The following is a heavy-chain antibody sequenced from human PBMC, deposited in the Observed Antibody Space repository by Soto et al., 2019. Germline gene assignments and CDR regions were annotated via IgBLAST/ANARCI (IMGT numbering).Heavy chain of an antibody. CDR1: GFTFSSYW. Sequence: PGGSLRLSCAASGFTFSSYWMQWVRQAPGKGLVWVSRLDNDGTNTRYADSVKGRFTVSRDNGKNTVYLQMDSLRAEDTAGYYCARDGGTYFDYWGQGTLVTVSS. CDR2: LDNDGTNT. J-gene: IGHJ4*02. CDR3: ARDGGTYFDY. V-gene: IGHV3-74*01. D-gene: IGHD3-16*01.